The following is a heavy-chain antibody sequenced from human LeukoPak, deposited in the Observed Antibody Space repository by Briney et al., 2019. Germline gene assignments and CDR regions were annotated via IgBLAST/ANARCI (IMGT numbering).Heavy chain of an antibody. V-gene: IGHV4-59*01. CDR1: GGSISTYY. D-gene: IGHD6-6*01. J-gene: IGHJ5*02. CDR2: IYYTGSS. Sequence: SETLSLTCTVSGGSISTYYWSWIRQPPGEGLEWIGYIYYTGSSSSNPSLNSRVTMSVDTSKNQFSLKLSSVTAADTAVYYCARGGAARNLRRGGLDPWGQGTLVTVSS. CDR3: ARGGAARNLRRGGLDP.